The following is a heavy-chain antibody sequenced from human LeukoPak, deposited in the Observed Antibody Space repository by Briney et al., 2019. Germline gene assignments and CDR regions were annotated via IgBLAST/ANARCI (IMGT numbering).Heavy chain of an antibody. J-gene: IGHJ4*02. CDR2: ISSSGGSI. Sequence: PGGSLRLSCTASKLTFSNYAMTWFRQAPGKGLEWFSTISSSGGSIYYSDSVKGRFTISRDNSKNTLYLQMNSLRAEDTAVYYCAKDYSGSYYYFDYWGRGTLVTVSS. D-gene: IGHD1-26*01. CDR3: AKDYSGSYYYFDY. V-gene: IGHV3-23*01. CDR1: KLTFSNYA.